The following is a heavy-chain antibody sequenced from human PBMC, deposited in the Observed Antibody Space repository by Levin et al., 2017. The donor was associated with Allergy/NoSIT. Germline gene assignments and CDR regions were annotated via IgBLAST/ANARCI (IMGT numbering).Heavy chain of an antibody. V-gene: IGHV5-51*01. CDR1: GYSFTSYW. CDR3: ARHGGYCSSTSCYGDYYDYYMDV. CDR2: IYPGDSDT. Sequence: GESLKISCKGSGYSFTSYWIGWVRQMPGKGLEWMGIIYPGDSDTRYSPSFQGQVTISADKSISTAYLQWSSLKASDTAMYYCARHGGYCSSTSCYGDYYDYYMDVWGKGTTVTVSS. J-gene: IGHJ6*03. D-gene: IGHD2-2*01.